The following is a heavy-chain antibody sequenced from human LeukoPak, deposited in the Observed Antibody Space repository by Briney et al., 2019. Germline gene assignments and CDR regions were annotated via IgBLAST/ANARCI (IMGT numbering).Heavy chain of an antibody. CDR1: GGSISSYY. J-gene: IGHJ5*02. CDR2: IYYSGST. V-gene: IGHV4-59*01. CDR3: ARVVPAAEITNWFDP. D-gene: IGHD2-2*01. Sequence: PSETLPLTCTVSGGSISSYYWSWIRQPPGKGLEWIGYIYYSGSTNYNPSLKSRVTISVDTSKNQFSLKLSSVTAADTAVYYCARVVPAAEITNWFDPWGQGTLVTVSS.